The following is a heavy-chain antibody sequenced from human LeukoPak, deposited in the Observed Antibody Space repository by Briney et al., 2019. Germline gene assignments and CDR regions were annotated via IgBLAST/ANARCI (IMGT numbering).Heavy chain of an antibody. CDR3: ARTDSSRWYGDAFDI. Sequence: SETLSLTCTVSGGSISSGDYYWRWIRQPPGKGLEWIGYIYYSGSTYYNPSLKSRVTISVDTSKNQFSLKLSSVTAADTAVYYCARTDSSRWYGDAFDIWGQGTVVTVSS. V-gene: IGHV4-30-4*08. D-gene: IGHD6-13*01. CDR1: GGSISSGDYY. J-gene: IGHJ3*02. CDR2: IYYSGST.